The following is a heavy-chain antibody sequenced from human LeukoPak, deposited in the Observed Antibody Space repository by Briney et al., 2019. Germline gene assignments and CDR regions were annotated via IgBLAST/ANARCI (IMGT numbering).Heavy chain of an antibody. CDR1: GFTFSSYW. J-gene: IGHJ4*02. Sequence: GGPLRLSCAASGFTFSSYWMHWVRQAPGKGLVWVSRINGDGITTTYADSVKGRFTISRDNAKNTLYLQMNSLRAEDTAVYYCARDGFGGSYSFWGQGTLVTVSS. CDR3: ARDGFGGSYSF. CDR2: INGDGITT. D-gene: IGHD1-26*01. V-gene: IGHV3-74*03.